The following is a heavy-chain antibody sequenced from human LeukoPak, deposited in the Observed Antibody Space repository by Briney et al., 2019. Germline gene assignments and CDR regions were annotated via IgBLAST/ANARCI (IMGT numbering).Heavy chain of an antibody. CDR1: GFTFSSYG. V-gene: IGHV3-30*02. Sequence: GGSLRLSCAASGFTFSSYGMHWVRQAPGKGLEWVAFIRYDGSNKYYADSVKGRFTISRDNAKNSLYLQINNLRAEDTAVYYCATGGVVVGAGFDYWGQGTLVTVSS. J-gene: IGHJ4*02. CDR2: IRYDGSNK. D-gene: IGHD1-26*01. CDR3: ATGGVVVGAGFDY.